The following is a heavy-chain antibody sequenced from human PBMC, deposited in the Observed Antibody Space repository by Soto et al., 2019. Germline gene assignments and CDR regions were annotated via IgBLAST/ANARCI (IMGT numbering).Heavy chain of an antibody. V-gene: IGHV4-30-2*01. D-gene: IGHD6-13*01. J-gene: IGHJ5*02. Sequence: LSLTCAVSGGSISSGGYSWSWIRQPPGKGLEWIGYINHSGSTNYNPSLKSRVTISVDTSKNQFSLKLSSVTAADTAVYYCARTEGIAAANGWFDPWGQGTLVTVSS. CDR3: ARTEGIAAANGWFDP. CDR1: GGSISSGGYS. CDR2: INHSGST.